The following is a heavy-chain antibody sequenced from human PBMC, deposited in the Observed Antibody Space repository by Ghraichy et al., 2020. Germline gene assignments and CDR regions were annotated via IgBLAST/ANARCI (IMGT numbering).Heavy chain of an antibody. CDR3: ATRIAARPHYYYGIDV. D-gene: IGHD6-6*01. Sequence: ETLSLTCTVSGGSVSSGSYYWSWIRQPPGKGLEWIGYIYYSGSTNYNPSLKSRVTISIDTSKNQISLKLSSMTAADTAVYYCATRIAARPHYYYGIDVWGQGTTVTVSS. V-gene: IGHV4-61*01. CDR2: IYYSGST. CDR1: GGSVSSGSYY. J-gene: IGHJ6*02.